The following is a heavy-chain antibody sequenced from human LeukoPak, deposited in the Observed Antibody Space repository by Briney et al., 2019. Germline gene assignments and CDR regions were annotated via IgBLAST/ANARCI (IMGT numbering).Heavy chain of an antibody. V-gene: IGHV3-53*01. D-gene: IGHD5-12*01. Sequence: GGSLRLSCAASGLTVSSNYMSWVRQAPGKGLEWVSVIYSGGSTYYADSVKGRFTISRDNSKNTLYLQMNSLRAEDTAVYYCARGCGYSGYDCFDYWGQGTLVTVSS. CDR1: GLTVSSNY. CDR2: IYSGGST. J-gene: IGHJ4*02. CDR3: ARGCGYSGYDCFDY.